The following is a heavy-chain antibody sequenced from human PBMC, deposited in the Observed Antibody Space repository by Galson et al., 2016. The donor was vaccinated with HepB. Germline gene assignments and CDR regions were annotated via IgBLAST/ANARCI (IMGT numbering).Heavy chain of an antibody. CDR2: IAQDGSET. J-gene: IGHJ4*02. CDR3: ARELRSSSDF. D-gene: IGHD6-6*01. V-gene: IGHV3-7*01. Sequence: SLRLSCAGSGFIFRDYWMTWVRQAPGKGLEWVADIAQDGSETYYVDSVEGRFTISRDNAKNSLYLQLNSLRAEDTAVYYCARELRSSSDFWGQGTLVIVSS. CDR1: GFIFRDYW.